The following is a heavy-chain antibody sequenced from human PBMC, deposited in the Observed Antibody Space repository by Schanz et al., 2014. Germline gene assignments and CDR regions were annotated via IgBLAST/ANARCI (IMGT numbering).Heavy chain of an antibody. D-gene: IGHD6-6*01. J-gene: IGHJ2*01. CDR2: INPNSGGT. CDR3: ARAGQDFEYSSLSPIWYFDL. V-gene: IGHV1-2*02. Sequence: QVQLVQSGAEVKKPGASVKVSCKASGYTFTVYYMHWVRQAPGQGLEWMGWINPNSGGTNYAQKFHGRVTMTRDTSISTAYMELSRLRSDDTAVYYCARAGQDFEYSSLSPIWYFDLWGRGTLVTVSS. CDR1: GYTFTVYY.